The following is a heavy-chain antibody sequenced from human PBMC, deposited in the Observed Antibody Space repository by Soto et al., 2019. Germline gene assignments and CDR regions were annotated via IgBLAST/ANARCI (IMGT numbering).Heavy chain of an antibody. V-gene: IGHV1-18*04. D-gene: IGHD3-22*01. J-gene: IGHJ6*02. CDR3: AAYYYDSSGYGYYYYYGMDV. CDR1: GYTFTSYG. CDR2: ISAYNGNT. Sequence: ASVKVSCEASGYTFTSYGISWVRQAPGQGLEWMGWISAYNGNTNYAQKLQGRVTMTTDTSTSTAYMELRSLRSDDTAVYYCAAYYYDSSGYGYYYYYGMDVWGQGPTVTVSS.